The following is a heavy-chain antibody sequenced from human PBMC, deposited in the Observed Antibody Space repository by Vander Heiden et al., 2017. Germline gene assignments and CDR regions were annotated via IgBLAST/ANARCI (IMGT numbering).Heavy chain of an antibody. J-gene: IGHJ4*02. CDR1: GGSFRGYY. CDR3: ARGRGRAAADHFDY. D-gene: IGHD6-13*01. V-gene: IGHV4-34*01. Sequence: QVQLQQWGAGLLKPSETLSLTCAVYGGSFRGYYWSWIRQPPGKGREWIGEINHSGRTNYNPSRKSRVTISVDTSKNQLSLKLRSVTAADTAVYYCARGRGRAAADHFDYWGQGTMVTVYS. CDR2: INHSGRT.